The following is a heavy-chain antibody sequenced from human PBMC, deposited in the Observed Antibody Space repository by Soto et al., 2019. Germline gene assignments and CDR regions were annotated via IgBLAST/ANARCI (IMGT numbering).Heavy chain of an antibody. Sequence: EVQLLESGGGLVQPGGSLRLSCAASGFTFSSYPMSWVRQAPGKGLEWVSGISAGGGNTYYTDSVKGRFTISRDNSKNTLYLQMNNLRAEDTGVYYCADGGEWSFNFEYWGQGALVTVFS. D-gene: IGHD3-3*01. J-gene: IGHJ4*02. CDR2: ISAGGGNT. CDR3: ADGGEWSFNFEY. CDR1: GFTFSSYP. V-gene: IGHV3-23*01.